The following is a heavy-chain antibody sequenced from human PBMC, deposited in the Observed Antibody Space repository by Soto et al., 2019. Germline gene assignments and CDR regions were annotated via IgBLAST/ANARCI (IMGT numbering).Heavy chain of an antibody. Sequence: PGGSLRRSCAASGFTFSSIWMDWVRQAAGKGLEWLGNISPDGSEKHYEDSVPGRFTISRDNAKNSRYLQMSSLTAEDSALYYCPRSHDSWGRRPRGTVAS. J-gene: IGHJ4*02. V-gene: IGHV3-7*01. CDR3: PRSHDS. CDR2: ISPDGSEK. CDR1: GFTFSSIW.